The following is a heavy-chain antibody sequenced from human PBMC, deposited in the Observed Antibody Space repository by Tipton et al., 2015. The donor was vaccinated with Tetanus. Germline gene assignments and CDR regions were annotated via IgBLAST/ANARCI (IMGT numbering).Heavy chain of an antibody. V-gene: IGHV3-21*06. CDR3: ARDWFSGSNYAELAY. CDR2: ITSSSKFI. J-gene: IGHJ4*02. CDR1: GFTFGTYT. Sequence: SLRLSCTASGFTFGTYTMNWVRQAPGKGLEWVSSITSSSKFIYYADSVKGRFTSSRDNAKTSLYLQMTRLRAEDTAVYYCARDWFSGSNYAELAYWGQGTLVTVSS. D-gene: IGHD1-26*01.